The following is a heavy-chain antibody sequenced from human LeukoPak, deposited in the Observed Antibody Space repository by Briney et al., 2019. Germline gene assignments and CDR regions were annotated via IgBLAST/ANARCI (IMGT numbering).Heavy chain of an antibody. D-gene: IGHD2-15*01. Sequence: GGSLRLSCAASGFTFNSYATNWVRQAPGEGREGVSGISGSGGSTYYTDSAKGRFTISRDNSKNTLYLQMNSLRAEDTAVYYCAKDRFPDCSGGSCYLLAYWGQGTLVTVSS. CDR3: AKDRFPDCSGGSCYLLAY. J-gene: IGHJ4*02. V-gene: IGHV3-23*01. CDR2: ISGSGGST. CDR1: GFTFNSYA.